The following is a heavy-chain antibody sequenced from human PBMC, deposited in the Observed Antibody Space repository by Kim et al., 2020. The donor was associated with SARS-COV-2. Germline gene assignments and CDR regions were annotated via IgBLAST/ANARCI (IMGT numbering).Heavy chain of an antibody. V-gene: IGHV1-2*06. CDR1: GYTFTGYY. J-gene: IGHJ6*02. CDR2: INPNSGGT. CDR3: ARDLRGSSSGYYYYGMDV. Sequence: ASVKVSCKASGYTFTGYYMHWVRQAPGQGLEWMGRINPNSGGTNYAQKFQGRVTMTRDTSISTAYMELSRLRSDDTAVYYCARDLRGSSSGYYYYGMDVWGQGTTVTVSS. D-gene: IGHD6-6*01.